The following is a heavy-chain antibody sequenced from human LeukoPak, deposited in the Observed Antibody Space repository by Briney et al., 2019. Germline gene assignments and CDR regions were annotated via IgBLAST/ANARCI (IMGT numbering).Heavy chain of an antibody. CDR2: ISGSGGST. J-gene: IGHJ4*02. D-gene: IGHD6-6*01. CDR1: GFTFSSYA. Sequence: PGGSLRLSCAASGFTFSSYAMSWVRQAPGKGLEWVSAISGSGGSTYYADPVKGRFTISRDNSKNTLYLQMNSLRAEDTAVYYCANTNPPYSSSPERDYWGQGTLVTVSS. V-gene: IGHV3-23*01. CDR3: ANTNPPYSSSPERDY.